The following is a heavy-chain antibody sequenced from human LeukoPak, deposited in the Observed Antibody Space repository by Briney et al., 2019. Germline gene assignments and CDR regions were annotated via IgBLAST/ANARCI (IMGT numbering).Heavy chain of an antibody. CDR1: GFTFSSYG. CDR3: AKEGDYGDPY. CDR2: IRYDGSNK. D-gene: IGHD4-17*01. Sequence: PGGSLRLSCAASGFTFSSYGMHWVRQAPGKGLEWVAFIRYDGSNKYYADSVKGRFTVSRDNSKHTLYLQMNSLRAEDTAVYYCAKEGDYGDPYWGQGTLVTVSS. V-gene: IGHV3-30*02. J-gene: IGHJ4*02.